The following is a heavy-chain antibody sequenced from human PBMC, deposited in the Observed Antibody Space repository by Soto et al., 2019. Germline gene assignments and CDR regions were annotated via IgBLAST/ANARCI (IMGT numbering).Heavy chain of an antibody. CDR3: ARDLRRITIFGVVRLDNWFDP. V-gene: IGHV3-48*02. J-gene: IGHJ5*02. D-gene: IGHD3-3*01. CDR1: GFTFSSYS. Sequence: GGSLRLSCAASGFTFSSYSMNWVRQAPGKGLEWVSYISSSSSTIYYADSVKGRFTISRDNAKNSLYLQMNSLRDEDTAVYYCARDLRRITIFGVVRLDNWFDPWGQGTLVTVSS. CDR2: ISSSSSTI.